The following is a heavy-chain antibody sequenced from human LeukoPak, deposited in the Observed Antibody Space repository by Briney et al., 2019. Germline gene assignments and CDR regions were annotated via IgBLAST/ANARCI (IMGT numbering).Heavy chain of an antibody. Sequence: SETLSLTCTVSGGSISSSSYYWGWIRQPPGKGLEWIGSIYYSGSTYYNPSLKSRVTISVDTSKNQFPLKLSSVTAADTAVYYCARSPGLSYDILTGYYYYFDYWGQGTLVTVSS. CDR3: ARSPGLSYDILTGYYYYFDY. J-gene: IGHJ4*02. V-gene: IGHV4-39*01. CDR1: GGSISSSSYY. D-gene: IGHD3-9*01. CDR2: IYYSGST.